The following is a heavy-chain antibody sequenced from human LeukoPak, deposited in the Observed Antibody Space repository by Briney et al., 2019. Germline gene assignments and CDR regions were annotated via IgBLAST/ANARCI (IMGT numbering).Heavy chain of an antibody. CDR1: GFTFSSYA. CDR3: ARSHMITMVRGVKSYYYYMDV. D-gene: IGHD3-10*01. Sequence: GGSLRLSCAASGFTFSSYAMNWVRQAPGKGLECVSYISSSGSTIYYADSVKGRFTISRDNAKNSLYLQMNSLRAEDTAVYYCARSHMITMVRGVKSYYYYMDVWGKGTTVTISS. V-gene: IGHV3-48*03. J-gene: IGHJ6*03. CDR2: ISSSGSTI.